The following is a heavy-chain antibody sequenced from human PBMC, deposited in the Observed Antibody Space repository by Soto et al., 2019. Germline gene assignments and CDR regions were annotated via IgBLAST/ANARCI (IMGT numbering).Heavy chain of an antibody. J-gene: IGHJ6*02. Sequence: ASVKVSCKASGYTFTSYGISWVRQAPGQGLEWMGWISAYNGNTNYAQKLQGRVTMTTDTSTSTAYMELRSLRSDDTAVYYCARHYDFWSGYSSPYGMDVWGQGTTVTVSS. V-gene: IGHV1-18*01. CDR3: ARHYDFWSGYSSPYGMDV. D-gene: IGHD3-3*01. CDR1: GYTFTSYG. CDR2: ISAYNGNT.